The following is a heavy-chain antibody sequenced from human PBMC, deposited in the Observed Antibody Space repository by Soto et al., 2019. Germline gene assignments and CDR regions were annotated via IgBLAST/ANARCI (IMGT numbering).Heavy chain of an antibody. J-gene: IGHJ5*02. V-gene: IGHV4-31*03. Sequence: QVQLQEAGPGLVKPSHTLSLNYTVSGGSISSGGYYWSWIRQHPGKGLEWIAYIYYNRNTYYNPSLKSRVSISRDTSKNQFSLNMSTVTAADTAVYFCARQMGIRRFAPWGQGNLVTVSS. CDR1: GGSISSGGYY. CDR2: IYYNRNT. CDR3: ARQMGIRRFAP. D-gene: IGHD7-27*01.